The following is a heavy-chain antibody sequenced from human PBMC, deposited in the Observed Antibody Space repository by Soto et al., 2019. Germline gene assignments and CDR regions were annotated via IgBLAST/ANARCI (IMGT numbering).Heavy chain of an antibody. V-gene: IGHV1-46*03. CDR3: ARDSKASYSSSSVFFDY. Sequence: ASVKVSCKASGYTFTSYYMHWVRQAPGQGLEWMGIINPSGGSTSYAQKFQGRVTMTRDTSTSTVYMELSSLRSEDTAVYYCARDSKASYSSSSVFFDYWGQGTPVTVSS. D-gene: IGHD6-6*01. J-gene: IGHJ4*02. CDR1: GYTFTSYY. CDR2: INPSGGST.